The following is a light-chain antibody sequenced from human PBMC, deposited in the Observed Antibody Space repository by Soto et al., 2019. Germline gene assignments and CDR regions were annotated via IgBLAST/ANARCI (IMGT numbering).Light chain of an antibody. CDR1: NSSLGDYNL. CDR3: CSFARISTFV. CDR2: EVT. J-gene: IGLJ1*01. V-gene: IGLV2-23*02. Sequence: QSVLTQPASVSGSPGQSIAISCTGTNSSLGDYNLVSWFQQHPGEVPKLIIYEVTRRRSGVSNPFSGSMSSNTASLTISGLQAEDEAQYYCCSFARISTFVFGTGTKLTVL.